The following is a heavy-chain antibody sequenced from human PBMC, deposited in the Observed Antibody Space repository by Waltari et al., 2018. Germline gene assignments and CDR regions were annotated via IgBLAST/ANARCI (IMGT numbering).Heavy chain of an antibody. CDR1: GASISLKSYY. CDR2: FYYGGT. CDR3: ARRPYDISTGGFDY. Sequence: QVQLQESGPGLVNPSETLSLSCTVAGASISLKSYYWGWIRQPPGKGLEWIGSFYYGGTNYNPSLKSRVTISADTSKNRFSLKLNSVTATDTAVYYCARRPYDISTGGFDYWGQGILVTVSA. J-gene: IGHJ4*02. V-gene: IGHV4-39*02. D-gene: IGHD3-9*01.